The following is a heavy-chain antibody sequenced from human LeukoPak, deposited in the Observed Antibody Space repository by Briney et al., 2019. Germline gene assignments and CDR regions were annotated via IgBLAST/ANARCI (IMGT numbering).Heavy chain of an antibody. Sequence: GGSLRLSCAASGFTFSDVWMAWVRQAPGKGLEWVGRIKSKTTGGTADYAAPVKGRFTISRDDSKNMLYLQMNSLETEDTAVYYCTTTLHRDSSGSRWGQGTLVTVSS. D-gene: IGHD3-22*01. CDR1: GFTFSDVW. CDR3: TTTLHRDSSGSR. V-gene: IGHV3-15*01. CDR2: IKSKTTGGTA. J-gene: IGHJ4*02.